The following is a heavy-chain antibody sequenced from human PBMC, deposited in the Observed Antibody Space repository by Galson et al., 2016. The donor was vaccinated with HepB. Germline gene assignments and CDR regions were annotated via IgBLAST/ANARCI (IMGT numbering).Heavy chain of an antibody. CDR1: GFTFSIYA. Sequence: SLRLSCAASGFTFSIYAMHWVRQAPGKGLEWVAVISYDGSNKYYADSVRGRFTISRDNSKNTLYLQMNSLRTEDTAVYYCARAYSSKIRCLKGSDAFDIWGQGTIVTVTS. V-gene: IGHV3-30*04. CDR2: ISYDGSNK. D-gene: IGHD3-3*01. CDR3: ARAYSSKIRCLKGSDAFDI. J-gene: IGHJ3*02.